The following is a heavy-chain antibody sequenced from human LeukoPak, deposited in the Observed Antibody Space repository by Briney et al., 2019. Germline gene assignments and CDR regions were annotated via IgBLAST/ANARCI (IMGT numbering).Heavy chain of an antibody. CDR3: ARAYGDYAHCDY. CDR2: IYYSGRT. J-gene: IGHJ4*02. Sequence: SETLSLTCTVSGGSISSYYWSWIRQPPGKGLEWIGYIYYSGRTNYNPSLKSRVTISVDTSKNQFSLKLSSVTAADTAVYYCARAYGDYAHCDYWGQGTLVTVSS. CDR1: GGSISSYY. V-gene: IGHV4-59*01. D-gene: IGHD4-17*01.